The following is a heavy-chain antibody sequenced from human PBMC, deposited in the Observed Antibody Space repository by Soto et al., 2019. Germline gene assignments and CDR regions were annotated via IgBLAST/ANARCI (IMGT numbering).Heavy chain of an antibody. CDR3: AKDIWIGEGYADV. CDR2: ISSDERIK. V-gene: IGHV3-30*18. D-gene: IGHD3-16*01. Sequence: GGSLRLSCAASGFTFSTHGIHWVRQAPGKGLEWVAVISSDERIKNYADFVKGRFTISRDNSKNTLYLQMDSLRAEDTAVYYCAKDIWIGEGYADVWGQGTTVTVSS. J-gene: IGHJ6*02. CDR1: GFTFSTHG.